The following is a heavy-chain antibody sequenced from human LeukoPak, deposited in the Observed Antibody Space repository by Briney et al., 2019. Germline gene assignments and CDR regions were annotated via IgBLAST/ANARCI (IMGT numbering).Heavy chain of an antibody. D-gene: IGHD2-21*01. V-gene: IGHV4-34*01. CDR1: GGSFSGYY. CDR2: INNSGST. Sequence: SETLSLTCAVYGGSFSGYYWSWIRQPPGKGLEWIGEINNSGSTNYNPSLKSRVTISVDTSKNQFFLKLSSVTAADTAVYYCARLRLEGDWPSGYYFDYWGHGILVTVSS. J-gene: IGHJ4*01. CDR3: ARLRLEGDWPSGYYFDY.